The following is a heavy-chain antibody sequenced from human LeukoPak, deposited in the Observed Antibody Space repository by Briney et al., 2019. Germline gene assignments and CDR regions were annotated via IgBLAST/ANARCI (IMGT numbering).Heavy chain of an antibody. CDR2: IYYSGST. J-gene: IGHJ5*02. V-gene: IGHV4-59*01. CDR1: GGSISSYY. CDR3: ARVYSGYDYGVGWFDP. Sequence: SETLSLTCTASGGSISSYYWSWIRQPPGKGLEWIGYIYYSGSTNYNPSLKSRVTISVDTSKNQFSLKLSSVTAADTAVYYCARVYSGYDYGVGWFDPWGQGTLVTVSS. D-gene: IGHD5-12*01.